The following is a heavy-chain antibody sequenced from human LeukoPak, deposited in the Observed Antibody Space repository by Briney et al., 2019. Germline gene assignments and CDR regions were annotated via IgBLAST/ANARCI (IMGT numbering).Heavy chain of an antibody. D-gene: IGHD6-6*01. V-gene: IGHV1-69*05. CDR2: IIPIFGTA. Sequence: ASVKVSCKASGGTFSSYAISWVRQAPGQGLEWMGGIIPIFGTANYAQKFQGRVTITTDESTSTAYMELSSLRSEDTAVYYCAREWSPYSSSIVGRGEGDYYYYMDVWGKGTTVTVSS. J-gene: IGHJ6*03. CDR3: AREWSPYSSSIVGRGEGDYYYYMDV. CDR1: GGTFSSYA.